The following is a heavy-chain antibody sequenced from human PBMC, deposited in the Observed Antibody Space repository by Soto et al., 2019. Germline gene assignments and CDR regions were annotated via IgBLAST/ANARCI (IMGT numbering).Heavy chain of an antibody. CDR2: IYPGDSDT. D-gene: IGHD3-3*01. CDR3: ARQASTIFGVVKDYYYYYGMDV. J-gene: IGHJ6*02. Sequence: GESLKISCKGSGYSVTSYLIGWVRQMPGKGLEWMGIIYPGDSDTRYSPSFQGQVTISADKSISTTYLQWSSLKASDTAMYYCARQASTIFGVVKDYYYYYGMDVWGQGTTLTVSS. CDR1: GYSVTSYL. V-gene: IGHV5-51*01.